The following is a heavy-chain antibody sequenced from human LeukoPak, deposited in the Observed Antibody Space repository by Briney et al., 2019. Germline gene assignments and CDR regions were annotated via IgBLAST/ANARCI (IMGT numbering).Heavy chain of an antibody. CDR3: ATAMATYSGTFDI. J-gene: IGHJ3*02. V-gene: IGHV4-4*07. CDR1: GGSISSYY. CDR2: IYTSGST. Sequence: SETLSLTCTVSGGSISSYYWSWIRQPAGKGLEWIGRIYTSGSTNYNPSLKSRVTIPVDKSKTQFSLKLSSVTVADTAMYYCATAMATYSGTFDIWGEGTMVTVSS. D-gene: IGHD5-24*01.